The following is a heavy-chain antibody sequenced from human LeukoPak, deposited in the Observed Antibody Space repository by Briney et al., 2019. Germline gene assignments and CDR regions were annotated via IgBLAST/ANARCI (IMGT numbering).Heavy chain of an antibody. J-gene: IGHJ4*02. CDR2: IRYDGSNK. CDR3: AKDHSAKGYYFDY. Sequence: GGSLRLSCAASGFTFSSYGMHRVRQAPGKGLEWVAFIRYDGSNKYYADSVKGRFTISRDNSKNTLYLQMNSLRAEDTAVYYCAKDHSAKGYYFDYWGQGTLVTVSS. V-gene: IGHV3-30*02. D-gene: IGHD3-10*01. CDR1: GFTFSSYG.